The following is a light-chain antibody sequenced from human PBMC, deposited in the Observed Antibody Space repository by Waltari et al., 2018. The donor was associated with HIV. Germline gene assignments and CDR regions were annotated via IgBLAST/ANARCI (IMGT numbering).Light chain of an antibody. CDR3: QSYDANYRGI. V-gene: IGLV6-57*01. Sequence: MLTQPHSVSESPGKTVTISCTRRSGSIASNHVQWYQQRPGSSPLTIIYGDKQRPSGVPGLVSGSIDRSCISATLTISGLKTEDDADYYCQSYDANYRGIFGGGTKLTVL. CDR2: GDK. CDR1: SGSIASNH. J-gene: IGLJ2*01.